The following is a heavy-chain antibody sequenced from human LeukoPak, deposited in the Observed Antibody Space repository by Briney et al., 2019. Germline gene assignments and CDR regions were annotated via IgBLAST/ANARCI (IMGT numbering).Heavy chain of an antibody. V-gene: IGHV3-48*04. D-gene: IGHD6-19*01. CDR2: INGPATNI. CDR1: GFTFSSYG. CDR3: ATTLSGWSLPQTSYYTYYMDV. J-gene: IGHJ6*03. Sequence: GGSLRLSCAASGFTFSSYGMSWVRQAPGKGLEWVSYINGPATNIFYADSVKGRFTISRDNAKSSLYLQMNSLRVEDTAVYYCATTLSGWSLPQTSYYTYYMDVWGKGTTVTISS.